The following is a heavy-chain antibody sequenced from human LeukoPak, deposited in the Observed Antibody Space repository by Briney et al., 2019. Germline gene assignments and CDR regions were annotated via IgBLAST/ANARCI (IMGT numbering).Heavy chain of an antibody. V-gene: IGHV4-39*01. J-gene: IGHJ4*02. CDR1: AGSTSSSRYY. CDR2: IYYSGST. Sequence: SETLSLTCTVSAGSTSSSRYYWGWIRHPPGKGLEWIGRIYYSGSTYYNPSLKTRFTISIATSQKQFSLKLSSVTAADTAVYYCTKALEMATISPFVYWGQGTLVTVSS. D-gene: IGHD5-24*01. CDR3: TKALEMATISPFVY.